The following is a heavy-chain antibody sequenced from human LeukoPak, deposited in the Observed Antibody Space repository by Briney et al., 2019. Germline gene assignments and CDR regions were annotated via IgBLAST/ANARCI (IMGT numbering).Heavy chain of an antibody. J-gene: IGHJ5*02. CDR1: GFTFSSYA. V-gene: IGHV3-23*01. D-gene: IGHD3-22*01. CDR3: ARAPYSSGYHMST. CDR2: ISGSGGST. Sequence: PGGSLRLSCAASGFTFSSYAMSWVRQAPGKGLEWVSAISGSGGSTYYADSVKGRFTISRDNSKNTLYLQMNSLRSDDTAVYYCARAPYSSGYHMSTWGQGTLVTVSS.